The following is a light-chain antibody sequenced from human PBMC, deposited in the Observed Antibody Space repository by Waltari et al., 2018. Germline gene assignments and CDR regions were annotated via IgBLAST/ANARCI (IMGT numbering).Light chain of an antibody. Sequence: QLVLTQSPSASASLGPSARLTCTLSSGHTSNVIAWRRQQPEKGPRYLMKVNSDGSHTKGDEIPDRFSGSSSGAERYLTISSLQSEDEADYYCQTGGHGTWVFGGGTKLTVL. J-gene: IGLJ3*02. CDR1: SGHTSNV. CDR2: VNSDGSH. CDR3: QTGGHGTWV. V-gene: IGLV4-69*01.